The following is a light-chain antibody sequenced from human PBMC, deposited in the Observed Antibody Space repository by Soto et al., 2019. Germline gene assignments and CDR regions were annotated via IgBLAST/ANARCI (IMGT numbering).Light chain of an antibody. CDR2: EVS. CDR3: SSYTTTTRL. CDR1: SSDIGSNNY. J-gene: IGLJ3*02. Sequence: QSALTQPASVSGSPGQSITISCTGTSSDIGSNNYVSWFQQRPGKAPTLIIYEVSNRPSGVSTHFSGSKSGNTASLTISGLLPEDEAESSCSSYTTTTRLFGGGTKLTVL. V-gene: IGLV2-14*01.